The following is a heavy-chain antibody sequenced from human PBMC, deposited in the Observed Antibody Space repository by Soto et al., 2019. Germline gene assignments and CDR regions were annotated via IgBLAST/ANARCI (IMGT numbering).Heavy chain of an antibody. CDR3: ARGRYGDY. D-gene: IGHD1-1*01. J-gene: IGHJ4*02. Sequence: QVHLVQSGAEVKKPGASVKVSCKGSGYTFTSYGITWVRQAPGQGLEWMGWISAHNGNTDYAQKLQGRVTVTRDTSTSTAYRELRSLRSDDTAVYYCARGRYGDYWGQVALVTVSS. CDR2: ISAHNGNT. V-gene: IGHV1-18*01. CDR1: GYTFTSYG.